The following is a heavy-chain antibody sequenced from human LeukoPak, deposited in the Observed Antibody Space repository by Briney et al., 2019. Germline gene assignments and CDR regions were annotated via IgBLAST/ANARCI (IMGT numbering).Heavy chain of an antibody. Sequence: GXXXSSSYYWGWIRQPXGKXLEWIGSIYYSGSTYYNPSRKSRVTISVDTSXNQFSLKLSSVTAADTAVYXXXXXNXXVXTDWGQXTXVTVSS. J-gene: IGHJ4*02. V-gene: IGHV4-39*07. CDR1: GXXXSSSYY. CDR3: XXXNXXVXTD. CDR2: IYYSGST.